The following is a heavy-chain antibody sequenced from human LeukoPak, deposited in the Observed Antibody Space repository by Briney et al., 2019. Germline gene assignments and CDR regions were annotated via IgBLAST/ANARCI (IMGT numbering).Heavy chain of an antibody. CDR3: TTDPHYYDSSGYFFPPLS. CDR1: GFTFSNAW. J-gene: IGHJ4*02. D-gene: IGHD3-22*01. Sequence: KSGGSLRLSCAASGFTFSNAWMSWVRQAPGKGLEGVGRIKREPDGGTTDYAAPVKGRFTISRDDSNNTLYLQMNSLKTEDTAVYYCTTDPHYYDSSGYFFPPLSWGQGTLVTVSS. V-gene: IGHV3-15*01. CDR2: IKREPDGGTT.